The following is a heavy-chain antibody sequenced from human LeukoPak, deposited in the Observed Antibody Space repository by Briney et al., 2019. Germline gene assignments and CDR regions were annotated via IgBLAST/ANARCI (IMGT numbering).Heavy chain of an antibody. CDR1: DGSISSYY. V-gene: IGHV4-59*01. J-gene: IGHJ3*02. CDR2: IYYSGSA. D-gene: IGHD1-26*01. CDR3: ARDRIVGAKDAFDI. Sequence: SETLSLTCTVSDGSISSYYWSWIRQPPGKGLEWIGYIYYSGSANYNPSLKSRVTISVDTSKNQFSLKLSSVTAADTAVYYCARDRIVGAKDAFDIWGQGTMVTVSS.